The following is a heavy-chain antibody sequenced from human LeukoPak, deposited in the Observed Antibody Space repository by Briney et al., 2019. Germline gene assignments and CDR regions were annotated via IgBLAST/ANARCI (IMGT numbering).Heavy chain of an antibody. CDR2: IYWDDDK. CDR3: AHRPPDGYNHRATNYFDY. V-gene: IGHV2-5*02. D-gene: IGHD5-24*01. Sequence: SGPTLVNPTQTLTLTCTFSGFSLSTSGVGVGWIRQPPGKALEWLALIYWDDDKRYSPSLKSRLTITKDTSKNQVVLTVTNMDPVDTATYYCAHRPPDGYNHRATNYFDYWGQGTLVTVSS. CDR1: GFSLSTSGVG. J-gene: IGHJ4*02.